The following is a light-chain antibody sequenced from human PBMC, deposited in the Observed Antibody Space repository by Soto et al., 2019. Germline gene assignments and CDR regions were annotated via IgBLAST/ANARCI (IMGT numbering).Light chain of an antibody. CDR2: LNSDGSH. Sequence: QLVLTQSPSASASLGASVKLTCTLSSGHSNYAIAWHQQQPEKGPRYLMKLNSDGSHSTGDGIPDRFSGSSSGAERYLTISSLQSEDEADYYCQTWGSGIRVFGGGTKLTV. V-gene: IGLV4-69*01. CDR3: QTWGSGIRV. J-gene: IGLJ3*02. CDR1: SGHSNYA.